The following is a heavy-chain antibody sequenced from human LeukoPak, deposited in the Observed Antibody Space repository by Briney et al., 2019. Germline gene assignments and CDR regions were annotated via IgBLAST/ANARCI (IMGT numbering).Heavy chain of an antibody. V-gene: IGHV3-7*01. CDR1: GFTFSSYW. D-gene: IGHD1-26*01. Sequence: GGSLRLSCAASGFTFSSYWMSWVRQAPGKGLEWVTNIKQDGNEKYYVDSVKGRFTISRDNAKNSLYLQMNSLRAEDTAVYYCARDAGPVVPVNRNSVGATAITDYYYMDVWGKGTTVTISS. CDR2: IKQDGNEK. J-gene: IGHJ6*03. CDR3: ARDAGPVVPVNRNSVGATAITDYYYMDV.